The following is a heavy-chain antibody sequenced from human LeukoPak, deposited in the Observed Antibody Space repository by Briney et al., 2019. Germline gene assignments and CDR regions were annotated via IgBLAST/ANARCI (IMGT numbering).Heavy chain of an antibody. J-gene: IGHJ4*02. Sequence: GGSLRLSCAASGFTFSNYGLHWVRQAPGKGLEWLAVISFDGSNKFYTDSVKGRFSISRDNSKDTLYLQMNSLRVEDTAVYYCARGGSYRPYYFDYWGPGTLVTVSS. CDR3: ARGGSYRPYYFDY. CDR2: ISFDGSNK. D-gene: IGHD1-26*01. CDR1: GFTFSNYG. V-gene: IGHV3-30*03.